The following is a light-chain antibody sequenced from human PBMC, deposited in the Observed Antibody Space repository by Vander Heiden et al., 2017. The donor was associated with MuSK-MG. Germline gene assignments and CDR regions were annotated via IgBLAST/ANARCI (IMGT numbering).Light chain of an antibody. CDR3: QQHKNWPPRT. CDR1: QSVSSN. CDR2: GAS. V-gene: IGKV3-15*01. Sequence: EIVMTQSPATLSVSPGESATLSCRASQSVSSNLAWYQQKPGQAPRLLIYGASTRDTGIPARFSGSGYGTEFTLTISSRQSEDFAVYYCQQHKNWPPRTFGQGTKLDIK. J-gene: IGKJ2*01.